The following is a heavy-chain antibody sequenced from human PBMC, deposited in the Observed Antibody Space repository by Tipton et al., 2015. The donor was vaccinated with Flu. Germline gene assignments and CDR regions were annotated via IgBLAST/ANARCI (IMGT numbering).Heavy chain of an antibody. CDR3: ARDSPTSYSSGWYNGVGFDY. V-gene: IGHV4-38-2*02. D-gene: IGHD6-19*01. Sequence: TLSLTCAVSGYSISSGYYWGWIRQPPGKGLEWIGSIYHSGSTYYNPSLKSRVTISVDTSKNQFSLKLSSVTAADTAVYYCARDSPTSYSSGWYNGVGFDYWGQGTLVTVSS. CDR2: IYHSGST. CDR1: GYSISSGYY. J-gene: IGHJ4*02.